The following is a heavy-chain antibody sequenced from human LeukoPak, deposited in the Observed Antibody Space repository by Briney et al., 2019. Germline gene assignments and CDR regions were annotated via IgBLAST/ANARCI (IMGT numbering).Heavy chain of an antibody. J-gene: IGHJ3*02. CDR1: SYSITSNYY. D-gene: IGHD3-16*01. CDR2: IYQSGST. CDR3: ARVRGGISHAFDI. V-gene: IGHV4-38-2*02. Sequence: SETLSLTCTVSSYSITSNYYWAWIRQTPGKGLEWIGSIYQSGSTYYNPSLKSRVTISLDTSKNQFSLNLSSVTAAGTAVYYCARVRGGISHAFDIWGQGTMVTVSS.